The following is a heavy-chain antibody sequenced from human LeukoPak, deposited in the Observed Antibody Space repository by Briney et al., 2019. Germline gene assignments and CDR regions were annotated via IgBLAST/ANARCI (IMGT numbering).Heavy chain of an antibody. CDR2: INPSGGST. D-gene: IGHD3-16*01. V-gene: IGHV1-46*01. CDR3: ARGGVVFSPFDY. CDR1: GYTFTSYY. J-gene: IGHJ4*02. Sequence: ASVKVSCKASGYTFTSYYMHWVRQAPGQGLEWMGIINPSGGSTSYAQKLQGRVTMARDTSTSTDYMELSSLRSEDTAVYYCARGGVVFSPFDYWGQGTLVTVSS.